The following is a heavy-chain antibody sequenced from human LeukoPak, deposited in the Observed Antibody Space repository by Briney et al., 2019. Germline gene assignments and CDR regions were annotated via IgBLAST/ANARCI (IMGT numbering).Heavy chain of an antibody. D-gene: IGHD5-24*01. Sequence: GGSLRLSCAASGFTFSSYGMHWVRQAPGKGLEWVAVISYDGSNKYYADSVKGRFTISRDNSKNTLYLQMNSLRAEDTAVYYCAKDLEGYNDYWGQGTQVTVSS. CDR2: ISYDGSNK. J-gene: IGHJ4*02. CDR1: GFTFSSYG. CDR3: AKDLEGYNDY. V-gene: IGHV3-30*18.